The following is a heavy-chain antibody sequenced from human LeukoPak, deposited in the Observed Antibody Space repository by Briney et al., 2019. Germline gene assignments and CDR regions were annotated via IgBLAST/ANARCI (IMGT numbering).Heavy chain of an antibody. V-gene: IGHV4-39*01. J-gene: IGHJ4*02. Sequence: SETLSLTCTVSGGSISSSSYYWGWIRQPPGKGLEWIGSIYYSGSTYYNPSLKSRVTISVDTSKNQFSLKLSSVTAADTAVYYCARLQDYYGPGSYYEDEPYFDYWGQGTLVTVSS. CDR3: ARLQDYYGPGSYYEDEPYFDY. D-gene: IGHD3-10*01. CDR2: IYYSGST. CDR1: GGSISSSSYY.